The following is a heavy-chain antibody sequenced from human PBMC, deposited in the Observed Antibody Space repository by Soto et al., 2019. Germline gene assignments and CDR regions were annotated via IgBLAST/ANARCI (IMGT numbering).Heavy chain of an antibody. CDR1: GFTFSSYG. Sequence: QVQLVESGGGVVQPGRSLRLSCAASGFTFSSYGMHWVRQAPGKGLEWVAVIWYDGSNKYYADSVKGRFTISRDNSKNTLYLQMNSLRAEDTAVYYCAREPADPRNYYYVDVWGKGTTVTVSS. J-gene: IGHJ6*03. CDR3: AREPADPRNYYYVDV. CDR2: IWYDGSNK. V-gene: IGHV3-33*01.